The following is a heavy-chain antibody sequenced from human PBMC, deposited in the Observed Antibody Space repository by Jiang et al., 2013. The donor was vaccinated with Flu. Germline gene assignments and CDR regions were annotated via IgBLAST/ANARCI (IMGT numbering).Heavy chain of an antibody. CDR1: GGSFNDYG. V-gene: IGHV1-69*04. J-gene: IGHJ5*02. D-gene: IGHD1-26*01. Sequence: GAEVKKPGSSVKVSCKASGGSFNDYGISWVRQAPGQGLEWMGKIMPILGITNYAQKFQGRVTISADKSTNTAYMDLSRLTSADTAVYYCASEHGGALPNWFDPWGQGTLVTVSS. CDR2: IMPILGIT. CDR3: ASEHGGALPNWFDP.